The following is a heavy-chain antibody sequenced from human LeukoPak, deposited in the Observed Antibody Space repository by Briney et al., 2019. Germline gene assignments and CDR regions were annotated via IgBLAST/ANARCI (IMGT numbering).Heavy chain of an antibody. V-gene: IGHV4-59*11. J-gene: IGHJ6*03. CDR1: GGSISSHY. D-gene: IGHD3-3*01. CDR2: IYYSGST. CDR3: ARRNYDFWNDYYYYMDV. Sequence: SETLSLTCTVSGGSISSHYWSWIRQPPGKGLEWIGYIYYSGSTNYNPSLKSRATISVDTSKNQFSLKLSSVTAADTAVYYCARRNYDFWNDYYYYMDVWGKGTTVTVSS.